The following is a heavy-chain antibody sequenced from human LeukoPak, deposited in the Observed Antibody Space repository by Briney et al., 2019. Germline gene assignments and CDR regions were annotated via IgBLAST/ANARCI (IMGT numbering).Heavy chain of an antibody. CDR2: IHHSGSS. Sequence: KPSETLSLTCTVSGGSIRSSSFYWGWIRQPPGKGPEWIGTIHHSGSSSYNPSLKSRVTISVDTSNNQFSLKLSSVTAADTAVYYCASSYSSSFGFDPWGQGTLVTVSS. D-gene: IGHD6-13*01. CDR1: GGSIRSSSFY. V-gene: IGHV4-39*01. J-gene: IGHJ5*02. CDR3: ASSYSSSFGFDP.